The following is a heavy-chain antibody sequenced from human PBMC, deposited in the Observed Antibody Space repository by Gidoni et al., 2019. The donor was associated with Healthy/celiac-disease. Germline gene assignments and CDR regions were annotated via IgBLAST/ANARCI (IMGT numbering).Heavy chain of an antibody. CDR3: AREAGTAMAPYYYYGMDV. CDR1: GYTFTGHY. Sequence: QVQLVQSGAEVKKPGASGKVSCKASGYTFTGHYRHWVRQAPGQGLAWMGRINPNSGGTNYAQKFKGRVTMTRDTSISTAYMELSMLRSDDTAVYYCAREAGTAMAPYYYYGMDVWGQGTTVTVSS. CDR2: INPNSGGT. V-gene: IGHV1-2*06. D-gene: IGHD5-18*01. J-gene: IGHJ6*02.